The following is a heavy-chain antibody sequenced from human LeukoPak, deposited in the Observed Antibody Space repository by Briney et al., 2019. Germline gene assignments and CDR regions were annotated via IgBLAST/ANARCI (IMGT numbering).Heavy chain of an antibody. D-gene: IGHD6-6*01. J-gene: IGHJ4*02. V-gene: IGHV4-34*01. Sequence: SETLSLTCAVYGGSFSGYYWSWIRQPPGKGLEWIGEINHSGSTNYNPSLKSRVTISVDTSKNQFSLKLSSVTAADTAVYYCARLEYSSSSFDYWGQGTLVTVSS. CDR2: INHSGST. CDR3: ARLEYSSSSFDY. CDR1: GGSFSGYY.